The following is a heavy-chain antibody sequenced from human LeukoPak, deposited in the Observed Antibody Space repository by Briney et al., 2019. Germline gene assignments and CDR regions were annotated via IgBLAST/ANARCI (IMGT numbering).Heavy chain of an antibody. D-gene: IGHD6-13*01. CDR3: ARETRYSSSWGYCYMDV. Sequence: PSETLSLTCTVSGGSISSGSYYWSWIRQPAGQGLEWIGRIYTSGSTNYNPSLKSRVTISVDTSKNQFSLKLSSVTAADTAVYYCARETRYSSSWGYCYMDVWGKGTTVTVSS. CDR1: GGSISSGSYY. V-gene: IGHV4-61*02. CDR2: IYTSGST. J-gene: IGHJ6*03.